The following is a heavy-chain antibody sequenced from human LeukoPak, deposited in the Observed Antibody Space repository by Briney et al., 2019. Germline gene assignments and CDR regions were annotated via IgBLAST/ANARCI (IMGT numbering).Heavy chain of an antibody. V-gene: IGHV3-30-3*01. CDR3: ARGAKQQLATFDY. J-gene: IGHJ4*02. D-gene: IGHD6-13*01. CDR2: ISYDGSNK. CDR1: GFTFRSYS. Sequence: GGSLRLSGAACGFTFRSYSMQWARQATGKGLEWVAVISYDGSNKYYADSVKGRFTISRDNSKNTLYLQMNSLRAEDTAVYYCARGAKQQLATFDYWGQGTLVTVSS.